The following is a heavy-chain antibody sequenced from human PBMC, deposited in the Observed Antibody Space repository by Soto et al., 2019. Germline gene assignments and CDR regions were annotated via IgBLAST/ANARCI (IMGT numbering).Heavy chain of an antibody. Sequence: EVQLVESGGGLIQPGGSLRLFCAASGFTVSSNYMSWVRQAPGKGLEWVSVIYSGGSTNYADSVKGRFTISRDNSKTTLYLQMNSLRAEDTAVYDCASTSQRGSGSPPLHHWGQGTLVTVSS. CDR3: ASTSQRGSGSPPLHH. V-gene: IGHV3-53*01. CDR1: GFTVSSNY. CDR2: IYSGGST. D-gene: IGHD3-10*01. J-gene: IGHJ1*01.